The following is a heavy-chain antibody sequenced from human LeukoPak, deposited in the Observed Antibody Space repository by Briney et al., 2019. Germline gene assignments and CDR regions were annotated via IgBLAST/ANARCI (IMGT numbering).Heavy chain of an antibody. CDR3: ATSPSLGYCSGGSCYFDH. Sequence: PSDTLSFTCTVSGGPISSSSYYWGWIRQPPGKGLEWIGSVYYSGSNYYNPSLTSPVTISVDTSKNQFSLTMSSLTAADTAVYYCATSPSLGYCSGGSCYFDHWGQGTLVTVSS. D-gene: IGHD2-15*01. CDR1: GGPISSSSYY. J-gene: IGHJ4*02. CDR2: VYYSGSN. V-gene: IGHV4-39*01.